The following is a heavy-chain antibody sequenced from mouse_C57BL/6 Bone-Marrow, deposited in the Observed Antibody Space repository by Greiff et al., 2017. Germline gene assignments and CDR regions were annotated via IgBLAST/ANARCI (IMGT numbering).Heavy chain of an antibody. V-gene: IGHV14-4*01. CDR1: GFNIKDDY. D-gene: IGHD2-4*01. J-gene: IGHJ4*01. CDR3: TAYDYDGGHYAMDY. CDR2: IDPENGDT. Sequence: VQLQQSGAELVRPGASVKLSCTASGFNIKDDYMHWVKQRPEQGLEWIGWIDPENGDTEYASKFQGKATITADTSSNTAYLQLSSLTSEDTAVYYCTAYDYDGGHYAMDYWGQGTSVTVSS.